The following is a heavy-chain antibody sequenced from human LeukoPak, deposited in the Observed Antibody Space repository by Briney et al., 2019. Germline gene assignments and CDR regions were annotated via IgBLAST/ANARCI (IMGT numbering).Heavy chain of an antibody. CDR3: ARGLPYYYGSGSYLGWFDP. CDR2: INHSGST. CDR1: GGSFSGYY. V-gene: IGHV4-34*01. D-gene: IGHD3-10*01. J-gene: IGHJ5*02. Sequence: PSETLSLTCAVYGGSFSGYYWSWIRQPPGKGLEWIGEINHSGSTNYNPSLKSRVTISVDTSKNQFSLKLSSVTAADTAVYYCARGLPYYYGSGSYLGWFDPWGQGTLVTVSS.